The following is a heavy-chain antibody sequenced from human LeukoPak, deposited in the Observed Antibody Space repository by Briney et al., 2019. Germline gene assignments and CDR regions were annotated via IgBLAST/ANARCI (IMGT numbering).Heavy chain of an antibody. J-gene: IGHJ4*02. D-gene: IGHD4-17*01. CDR1: GFTFSSYW. V-gene: IGHV3-74*01. CDR3: ARDYGDYYFDY. Sequence: GGSLRLSCAASGFTFSSYWMHRVRQAPGKGLVWVSRINSDGSSTSYADSVKGQFTISRDNAKNTLYLQMNSLRAEDTAVYYCARDYGDYYFDYWGQGTLVTVSS. CDR2: INSDGSST.